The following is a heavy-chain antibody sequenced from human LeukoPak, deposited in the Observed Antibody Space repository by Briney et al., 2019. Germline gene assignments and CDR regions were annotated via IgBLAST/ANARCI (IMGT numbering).Heavy chain of an antibody. V-gene: IGHV1-69*04. CDR3: ARLSDSSGWSPASN. D-gene: IGHD6-19*01. J-gene: IGHJ1*01. CDR2: IIPILGIA. Sequence: ASVKVSCKASGGTFSSYAISWVRQAPGQGLEWMGRIIPILGIANYAQKFQGRVTITADKSTSTAYMELRSLRSGDTAVYYCARLSDSSGWSPASNWGQGTLVSVSS. CDR1: GGTFSSYA.